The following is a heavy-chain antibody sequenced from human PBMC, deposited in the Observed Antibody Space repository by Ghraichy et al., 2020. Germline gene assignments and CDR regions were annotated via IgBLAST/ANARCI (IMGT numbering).Heavy chain of an antibody. CDR2: ISGSAIRT. CDR3: AREGSCSGDVCCAILTF. CDR1: GFMFSSYS. Sequence: GGSLRLSCTASGFMFSSYSMSWVRQAPGKGLEWISAISGSAIRTFYANSVKGRFTISRENSKDTLYLEINSLRAEDTAIYYCAREGSCSGDVCCAILTFWGQGTLVTVSS. V-gene: IGHV3-23*01. D-gene: IGHD2-15*01. J-gene: IGHJ4*02.